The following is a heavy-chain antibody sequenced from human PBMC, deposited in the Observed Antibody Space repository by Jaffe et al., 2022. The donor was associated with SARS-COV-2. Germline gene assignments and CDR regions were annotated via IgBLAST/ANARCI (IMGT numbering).Heavy chain of an antibody. CDR1: GYSFSSDYY. V-gene: IGHV4-38-2*02. CDR2: IYHSGST. CDR3: ARMRFPPNFFDP. J-gene: IGHJ5*02. Sequence: QVQLQESGPGLVKPSETLSLTCNVSGYSFSSDYYWGWIRQTPGKGLEWIGSIYHSGSTYYRQTLKSRVSISMDKSRNQFSLRLNSVTAADTAVYYCARMRFPPNFFDPWGLGTLVTVSS.